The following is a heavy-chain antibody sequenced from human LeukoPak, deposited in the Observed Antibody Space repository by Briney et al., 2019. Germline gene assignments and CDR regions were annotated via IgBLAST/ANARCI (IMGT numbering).Heavy chain of an antibody. V-gene: IGHV1-18*01. J-gene: IGHJ6*02. CDR2: ISAYNGNT. CDR3: ARDATPDSLLWFGELSTRYYYYYGMDV. D-gene: IGHD3-10*01. CDR1: GYTFTSYG. Sequence: ASVKVSCKASGYTFTSYGISWVRQAPGQGLEWMGWISAYNGNTNYAQKLQGRVTMTTDTSTSTAYLELRSLRSDDTAVYYCARDATPDSLLWFGELSTRYYYYYGMDVWGQGTAVTVSS.